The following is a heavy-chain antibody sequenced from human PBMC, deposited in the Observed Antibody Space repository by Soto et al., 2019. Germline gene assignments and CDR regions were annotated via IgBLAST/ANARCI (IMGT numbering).Heavy chain of an antibody. V-gene: IGHV1-18*01. Sequence: QVHLVQSGAEVKKPGASVKVSCKASGYTFTNYDINWVRQAPGQGLEWMGWISTYTGNTNYAQKLQGRVTMTTDTSTSTAYMELRSLRADDTAVYYCARGYYYGSERPTQGGMAVWGQGTTVTVSS. CDR2: ISTYTGNT. J-gene: IGHJ6*02. CDR1: GYTFTNYD. CDR3: ARGYYYGSERPTQGGMAV. D-gene: IGHD3-10*01.